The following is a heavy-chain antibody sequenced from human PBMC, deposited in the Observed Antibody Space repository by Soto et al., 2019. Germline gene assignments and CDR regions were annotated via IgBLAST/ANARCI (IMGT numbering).Heavy chain of an antibody. Sequence: QVQLQESGPGLVKPSQTLSLTCTVSGGSISSGSSYWSWIRQYPGKGLEWIGYIYYSESTYYNPSLKSRVTISVDTSKSQFSLKLSSVTVADTAVYYCARGRDSDTSGLWFDPWGQGTLVTVSS. J-gene: IGHJ5*02. CDR2: IYYSEST. CDR1: GGSISSGSSY. CDR3: ARGRDSDTSGLWFDP. V-gene: IGHV4-31*03. D-gene: IGHD3-22*01.